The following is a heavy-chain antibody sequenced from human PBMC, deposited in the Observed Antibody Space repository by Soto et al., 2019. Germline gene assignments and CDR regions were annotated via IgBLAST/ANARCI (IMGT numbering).Heavy chain of an antibody. V-gene: IGHV1-69*13. Sequence: RASVKVSCKASGGTFSSYAISWVRQAPGQGLEWMGGIIPIFGTANYAQKFQGRVTITADESTSTAYMELSSLRSEDTAVYYCARRGEITIFGVAPYYFDYWGREPWSPSPQ. CDR3: ARRGEITIFGVAPYYFDY. J-gene: IGHJ4*02. CDR1: GGTFSSYA. D-gene: IGHD3-3*01. CDR2: IIPIFGTA.